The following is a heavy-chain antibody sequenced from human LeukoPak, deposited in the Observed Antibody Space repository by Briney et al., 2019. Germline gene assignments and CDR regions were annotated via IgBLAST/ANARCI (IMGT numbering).Heavy chain of an antibody. Sequence: PSETLCLTCAVSGGSISSSNWWSWVRQPPGKGLEWIGEIYHSGSTNYNPSLKSRVTISVDTSKNQFSLKLSSVTAADTAVYYCARLGGYSYGSRWFDPWGQGTMLTDSS. CDR3: ARLGGYSYGSRWFDP. D-gene: IGHD5-18*01. CDR1: GGSISSSNW. V-gene: IGHV4-4*02. CDR2: IYHSGST. J-gene: IGHJ5*02.